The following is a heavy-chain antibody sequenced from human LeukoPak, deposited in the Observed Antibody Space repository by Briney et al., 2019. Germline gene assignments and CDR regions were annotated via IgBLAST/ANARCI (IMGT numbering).Heavy chain of an antibody. Sequence: PGGSLRLSCADSGFTFSSYAMSWVRQAPGKGLEWVSAISGSGGSTYYADSVKGRFTISRDNSKNTLYLQMNSLRAEDTAVYYCAEDLSEEGMTTVTYFDYWGQGTLVTVSS. CDR2: ISGSGGST. CDR3: AEDLSEEGMTTVTYFDY. J-gene: IGHJ4*02. D-gene: IGHD4-17*01. V-gene: IGHV3-23*01. CDR1: GFTFSSYA.